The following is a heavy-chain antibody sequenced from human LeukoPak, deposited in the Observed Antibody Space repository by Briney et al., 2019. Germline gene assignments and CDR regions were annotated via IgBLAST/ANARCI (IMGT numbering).Heavy chain of an antibody. V-gene: IGHV4-39*01. CDR3: ARHPKRYYYGSGSPSYYMDV. CDR1: GGSISSSTYY. J-gene: IGHJ6*03. D-gene: IGHD3-10*01. CDR2: IYYSGST. Sequence: PSETLSLTCIVSGGSISSSTYYWGWIRQPPGKGLEWIGSIYYSGSTYYNPSLKSRVTISVDTSKNQFSLKLSSVTAADTAVYYCARHPKRYYYGSGSPSYYMDVWGKGTTVTVSS.